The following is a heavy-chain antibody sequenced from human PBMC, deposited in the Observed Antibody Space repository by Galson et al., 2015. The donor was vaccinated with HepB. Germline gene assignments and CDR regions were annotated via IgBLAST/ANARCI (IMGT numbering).Heavy chain of an antibody. CDR3: ARDLEQWLADAFDI. CDR2: MSNDGSNK. J-gene: IGHJ3*02. CDR1: GFTLRSYA. Sequence: SLRLSCAASGFTLRSYAMHWVRQAPGKGLEWVAVMSNDGSNKYYADSVRGRFTISRDNSKNTLYLQMNSLRAEDTAVYYCARDLEQWLADAFDIWGQGTMVTLPS. V-gene: IGHV3-30*04. D-gene: IGHD6-19*01.